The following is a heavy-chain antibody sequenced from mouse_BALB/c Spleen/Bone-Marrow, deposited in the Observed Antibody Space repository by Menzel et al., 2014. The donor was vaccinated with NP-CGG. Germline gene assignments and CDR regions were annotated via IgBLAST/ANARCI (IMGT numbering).Heavy chain of an antibody. V-gene: IGHV14-3*02. Sequence: VTLKESRAELVKPGASVKLSCTASGFNIKDTYIHWVKQRPEQGLEWIGRIDPANGNTKYDPKFQGKATITADTSSNTAYLQLSGLTSEDTAVYYCARRFDYEDYWGQGTTLTVSS. CDR2: IDPANGNT. CDR3: ARRFDYEDY. CDR1: GFNIKDTY. D-gene: IGHD2-4*01. J-gene: IGHJ2*01.